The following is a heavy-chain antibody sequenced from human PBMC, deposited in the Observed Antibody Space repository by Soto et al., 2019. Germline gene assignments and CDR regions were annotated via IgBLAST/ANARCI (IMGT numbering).Heavy chain of an antibody. Sequence: LTCTVSGGSIYRSGYYWGWIRQPPGRGLEWIGNIDYNGVTYSNPSLKSRVTISRDTSKNQFSLKLTSVTAADTALYYCGKVLVGATGHTDSDSWGPGTLVTVSS. V-gene: IGHV4-39*01. J-gene: IGHJ4*02. CDR1: GGSIYRSGYY. CDR2: IDYNGVT. D-gene: IGHD2-15*01. CDR3: GKVLVGATGHTDSDS.